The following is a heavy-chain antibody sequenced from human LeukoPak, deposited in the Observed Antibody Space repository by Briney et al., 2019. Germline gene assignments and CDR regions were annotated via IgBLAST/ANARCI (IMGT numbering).Heavy chain of an antibody. Sequence: SETLSLTCAVYGGSFSGYYWSWIRQPPGKGLEWIGEINYSGSTNYNPSLKSRVTISVDTSKNQFSLKLSSVTAADTAVYYCARSRSYYPADYWGQGTPVTVSS. V-gene: IGHV4-34*01. CDR3: ARSRSYYPADY. CDR2: INYSGST. D-gene: IGHD1-26*01. J-gene: IGHJ4*02. CDR1: GGSFSGYY.